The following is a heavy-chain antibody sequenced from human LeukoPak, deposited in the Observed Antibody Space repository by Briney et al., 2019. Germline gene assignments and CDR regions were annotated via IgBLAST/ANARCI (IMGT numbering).Heavy chain of an antibody. CDR3: ARHEGIAAAGTAWFDP. V-gene: IGHV4-34*01. CDR1: GFTFSSYS. D-gene: IGHD6-13*01. CDR2: INHSGST. J-gene: IGHJ5*02. Sequence: GSLRLSCAASGFTFSSYSMNWVRQAPGKGLEWIGEINHSGSTNYNPSLKSRVTISVDTSKNQFSLKLSSVTAADTAVYYCARHEGIAAAGTAWFDPWGQGTLVTVSS.